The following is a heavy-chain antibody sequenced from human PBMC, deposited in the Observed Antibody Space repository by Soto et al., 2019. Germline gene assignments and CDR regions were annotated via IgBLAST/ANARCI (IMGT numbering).Heavy chain of an antibody. CDR2: ISSSSSYI. V-gene: IGHV3-21*01. Sequence: EVQLVESGGGLVKPGGSLRLSCAASGFTFSSYSMNWVRQAPGKGLEWVSSISSSSSYIYYADSVKGRFTISRDNAKNSLYLQMNSLRAGDTAVYYCARRFGVVTENDYWGQGTLVTVSS. D-gene: IGHD3-3*01. J-gene: IGHJ4*02. CDR3: ARRFGVVTENDY. CDR1: GFTFSSYS.